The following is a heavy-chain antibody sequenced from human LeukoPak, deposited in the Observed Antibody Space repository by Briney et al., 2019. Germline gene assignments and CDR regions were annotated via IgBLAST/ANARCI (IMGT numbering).Heavy chain of an antibody. CDR3: ARGLRAYYDMDV. J-gene: IGHJ6*02. CDR2: ISSSSSYI. Sequence: GGSLRLSCAASGFTFSSYSMNWVRQAPGKGLEWVSSISSSSSYIYYADSVKGRFTISRDNAKNSLYLQMNSLRAEDTAVYYCARGLRAYYDMDVWGQGTTVTVSS. V-gene: IGHV3-21*01. CDR1: GFTFSSYS. D-gene: IGHD2-15*01.